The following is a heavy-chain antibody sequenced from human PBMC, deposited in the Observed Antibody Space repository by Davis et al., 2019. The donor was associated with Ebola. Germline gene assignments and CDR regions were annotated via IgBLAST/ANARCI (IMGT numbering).Heavy chain of an antibody. CDR2: ISSSGSTI. J-gene: IGHJ4*02. Sequence: GGSLRPSCAASGFTFSSYEMNWVRQAPGKGLEWVSYISSSGSTIYYADSVKGRFTISRDNAKNSLYLQMNSLRAEDTAVYYCAGYGAFFDYWGQGTLVTSPQ. D-gene: IGHD5-18*01. CDR3: AGYGAFFDY. V-gene: IGHV3-48*03. CDR1: GFTFSSYE.